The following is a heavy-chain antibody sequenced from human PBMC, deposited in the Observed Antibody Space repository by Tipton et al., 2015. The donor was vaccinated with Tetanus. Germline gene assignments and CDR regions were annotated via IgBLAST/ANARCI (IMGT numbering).Heavy chain of an antibody. V-gene: IGHV3-15*07. D-gene: IGHD4-17*01. CDR3: TTEDYGDYYTFDY. CDR1: GIIFTNAW. CDR2: VKSKTDGGTT. J-gene: IGHJ4*02. Sequence: SLRLSCAASGIIFTNAWMNWVRQAPGKGLEWVGRVKSKTDGGTTDYDAPVKGRFTISRDDSKNTVFLQMNSLKTEDTAVYYCTTEDYGDYYTFDYWGQGTLVTVSS.